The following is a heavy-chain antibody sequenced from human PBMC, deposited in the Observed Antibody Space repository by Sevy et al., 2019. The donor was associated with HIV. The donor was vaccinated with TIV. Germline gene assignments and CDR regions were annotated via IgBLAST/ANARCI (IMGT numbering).Heavy chain of an antibody. CDR3: ARAPPVRSGDDSLNWFDP. J-gene: IGHJ5*02. CDR2: VYHTGST. V-gene: IGHV4-59*01. D-gene: IGHD5-12*01. Sequence: SETLSLTCTVSGDSISVYYWSWIRQPPGKELEYIGYVYHTGSTNYNPSLKSRVTISVDTSNNQFSLKLTSVTAADTAVYYCARAPPVRSGDDSLNWFDPWGQGTLVTVSS. CDR1: GDSISVYY.